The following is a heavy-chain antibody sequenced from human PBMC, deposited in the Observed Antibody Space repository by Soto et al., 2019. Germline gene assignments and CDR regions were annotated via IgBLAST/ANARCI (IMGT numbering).Heavy chain of an antibody. J-gene: IGHJ4*02. D-gene: IGHD2-8*02. Sequence: SDTLSLTCAVYGGSFGVYSWTWIRQPPGTGLEWIGEINHTGSTNYNPSLKSRVTISVDTSKNQFSLKLTSVTAADTAVYYCARDKITGLFDYWGQGTLVTVSS. V-gene: IGHV4-34*01. CDR2: INHTGST. CDR1: GGSFGVYS. CDR3: ARDKITGLFDY.